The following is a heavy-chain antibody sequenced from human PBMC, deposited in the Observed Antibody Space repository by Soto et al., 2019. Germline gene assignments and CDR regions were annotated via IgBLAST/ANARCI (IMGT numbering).Heavy chain of an antibody. V-gene: IGHV1-18*04. J-gene: IGHJ5*01. Sequence: QVQLVQSGAEVKRPGASVKVSCKFSGYNFIDYGMTWVRQAPGQGLEWMGWISGSNGATNYAQKFQGRVTLTTDTSTNTAYMELRSLRKDDTALYYSARNSKWLIIKGNWFDSWGQGTLVTVSS. CDR2: ISGSNGAT. CDR1: GYNFIDYG. CDR3: ARNSKWLIIKGNWFDS. D-gene: IGHD5-12*01.